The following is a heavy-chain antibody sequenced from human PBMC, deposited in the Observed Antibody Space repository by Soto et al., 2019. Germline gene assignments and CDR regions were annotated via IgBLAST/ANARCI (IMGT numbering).Heavy chain of an antibody. CDR2: ISGTTGKT. V-gene: IGHV3-23*01. CDR1: GFTFRNYA. D-gene: IGHD6-6*01. J-gene: IGHJ5*02. CDR3: ARDQKYSSTYNWFDP. Sequence: ELQLLESGGGLVQPGGSLRLSCAASGFTFRNYAMTWVRQAPGKGLEWVSAISGTTGKTYYADSVRGRLTISRDNSKNTLYLQLNSLRAEDTAVYYCARDQKYSSTYNWFDPWGQGTLVTVSS.